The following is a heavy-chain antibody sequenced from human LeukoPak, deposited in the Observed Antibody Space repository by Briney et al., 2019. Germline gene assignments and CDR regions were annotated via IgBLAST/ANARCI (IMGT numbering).Heavy chain of an antibody. D-gene: IGHD3-3*01. CDR3: ARNYYDFWSGYHNWFDP. J-gene: IGHJ5*02. CDR1: GFTFSDYY. CDR2: ISSSGSTI. V-gene: IGHV3-11*01. Sequence: GGSLRLSCAASGFTFSDYYMSWRRQAPGKGLEWVSYISSSGSTIYYADSVKGRFTISRDNAKNSLYLQMNSLRAEDTAVYYCARNYYDFWSGYHNWFDPWGQGTLVTVSS.